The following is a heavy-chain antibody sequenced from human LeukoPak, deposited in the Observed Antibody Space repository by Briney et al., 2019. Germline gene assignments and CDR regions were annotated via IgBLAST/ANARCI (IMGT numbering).Heavy chain of an antibody. V-gene: IGHV3-30*02. D-gene: IGHD3-10*01. J-gene: IGHJ4*02. CDR3: AKAPQSGDYFDS. Sequence: GGSLRLSCAASGFTFDNYGMHWVRQAPGKGLEWLAFIRYSEHENEKFYTDSVRGRFTISRDNSKNTLSLQMNALRADDTAVYYCAKAPQSGDYFDSWGQGTLVTVSS. CDR1: GFTFDNYG. CDR2: IRYSEHENEK.